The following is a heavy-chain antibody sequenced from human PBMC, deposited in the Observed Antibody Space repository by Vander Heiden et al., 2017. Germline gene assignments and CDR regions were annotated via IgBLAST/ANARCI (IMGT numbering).Heavy chain of an antibody. V-gene: IGHV3-23*01. J-gene: IGHJ4*02. CDR3: ARELELSLPHFDY. CDR2: ISGMGGST. D-gene: IGHD1-7*01. CDR1: GFTFSSYA. Sequence: EVQLLEYGGGLVQPGGSLRLSCAASGFTFSSYAMSWVRQAPGKGLEWVSAISGMGGSTYYADSVKGRFTISRDNSKNTLYLQMNSLRAEDTAVYYCARELELSLPHFDYWGQGTLVTVSS.